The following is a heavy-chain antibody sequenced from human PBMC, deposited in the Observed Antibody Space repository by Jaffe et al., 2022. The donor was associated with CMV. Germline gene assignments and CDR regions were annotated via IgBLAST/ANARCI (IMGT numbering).Heavy chain of an antibody. Sequence: QVQLVQSGAEVKKPGASVKVSCKASGYTFTGYYMHWVRQAPGQGLEWMGWINPNSGGTNYAQKFQGRVTMTRDTSISTAYMELSRLRSDDTAVYYCARYPTIGRYYYYGMDVWGQGTTVTVSS. CDR3: ARYPTIGRYYYYGMDV. CDR1: GYTFTGYY. D-gene: IGHD3-16*01. J-gene: IGHJ6*02. CDR2: INPNSGGT. V-gene: IGHV1-2*02.